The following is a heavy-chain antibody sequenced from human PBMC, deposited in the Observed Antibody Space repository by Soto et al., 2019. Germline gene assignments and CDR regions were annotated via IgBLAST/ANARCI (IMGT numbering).Heavy chain of an antibody. CDR3: AGEVYAVVLGATSFDY. Sequence: PSETLSLTCTVSGGSISSGDHYWNWIRQPPGKGLEWIGYVYYSGTTFYNPSLKSRVTISLDTSQSQFSLKLISVTAADTAVYYCAGEVYAVVLGATSFDYWGQGALVTVSS. CDR2: VYYSGTT. J-gene: IGHJ4*02. V-gene: IGHV4-30-4*01. CDR1: GGSISSGDHY. D-gene: IGHD2-8*01.